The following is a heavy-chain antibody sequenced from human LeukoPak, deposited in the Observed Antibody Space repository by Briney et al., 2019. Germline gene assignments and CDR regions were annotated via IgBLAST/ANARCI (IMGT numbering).Heavy chain of an antibody. V-gene: IGHV4-34*01. CDR1: GGSFSGYY. CDR3: ARVDWLANHYYYMDV. J-gene: IGHJ6*03. Sequence: PSETLSLTCAVYGGSFSGYYWSWIRQPPGKGLEWIGEINHSGSTNYNPSLKSRVTISVKTSKNQFSLKLSSVTAADTAVYYCARVDWLANHYYYMDVWGKGTTVTVSS. D-gene: IGHD2-21*01. CDR2: INHSGST.